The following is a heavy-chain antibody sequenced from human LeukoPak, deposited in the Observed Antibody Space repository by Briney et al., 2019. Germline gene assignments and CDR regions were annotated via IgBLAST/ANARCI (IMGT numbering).Heavy chain of an antibody. J-gene: IGHJ4*02. Sequence: PGGSLRLSCAASGFTFSSYNMNWVRQAPGKGLEWVSSISSSSSYIYYADSVKGRFTISRDNSKNTLFLQMNSLRVEDTAVYYCARDRVAQKFLQPRGIDYWGQGMLVTVSS. CDR3: ARDRVAQKFLQPRGIDY. V-gene: IGHV3-21*01. D-gene: IGHD3-10*01. CDR2: ISSSSSYI. CDR1: GFTFSSYN.